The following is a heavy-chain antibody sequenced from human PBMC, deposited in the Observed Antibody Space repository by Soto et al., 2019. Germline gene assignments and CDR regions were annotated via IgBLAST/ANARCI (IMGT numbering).Heavy chain of an antibody. CDR1: GGSVRNATSY. CDR2: IYYTGST. D-gene: IGHD3-9*01. Sequence: QVQLQESGPGLVKPSETLSLTCAVSGGSVRNATSYWSWIRQPPGKGLEWIGYIYYTGSTKYNPSLQSRVTISVDTPKNQLSLKLSSVTVADTAVYYCARTEIQLRYSFDYWGQGTLITVSS. CDR3: ARTEIQLRYSFDY. V-gene: IGHV4-61*01. J-gene: IGHJ4*02.